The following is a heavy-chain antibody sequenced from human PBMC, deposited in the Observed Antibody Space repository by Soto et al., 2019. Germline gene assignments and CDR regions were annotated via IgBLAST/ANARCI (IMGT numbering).Heavy chain of an antibody. CDR1: GGSITSSEYY. CDR2: IYYSGSS. V-gene: IGHV4-39*02. D-gene: IGHD2-15*01. CDR3: AKGKFEGGFDY. Sequence: SETLSLTCTVSGGSITSSEYYWAWIRQPPGKGLQFVGTIYYSGSSYSNPSLKSRLSMSVDTSKNQFSLTMKSVTAEDTAVYYCAKGKFEGGFDYWGQGTLVTVSS. J-gene: IGHJ4*02.